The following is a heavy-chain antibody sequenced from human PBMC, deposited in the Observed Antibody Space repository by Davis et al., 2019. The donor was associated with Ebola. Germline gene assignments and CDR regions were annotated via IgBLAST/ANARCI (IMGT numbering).Heavy chain of an antibody. J-gene: IGHJ4*02. CDR3: AKRGRQGRGTTDFDH. Sequence: PGGSLRLSCAASGFTFSDCDMSWVRHAPCHFLHLFSAIVLGDDTYYADSVWGRFTISRDNSKNTLDLQMDSLRAEDTAVYYCAKRGRQGRGTTDFDHWGQGTLVTVSS. V-gene: IGHV3-23*01. CDR2: IVLGDDT. CDR1: GFTFSDCD. D-gene: IGHD1-7*01.